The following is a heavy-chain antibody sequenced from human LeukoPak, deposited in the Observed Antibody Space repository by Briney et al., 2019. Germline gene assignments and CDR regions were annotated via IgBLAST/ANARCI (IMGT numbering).Heavy chain of an antibody. J-gene: IGHJ6*03. CDR1: GYSISSGYY. V-gene: IGHV4-38-2*01. D-gene: IGHD6-13*01. CDR3: ARLAAAHGINYYYYYYMDV. CDR2: IYHSGST. Sequence: SETLSLTCAVSGYSISSGYYWGWIRQPPGKGLEWIGSIYHSGSTYYNPSLKSRVTISVDTSKNQFSLRLSSVTAADTAVYYCARLAAAHGINYYYYYYMDVWGQGTMVTVSS.